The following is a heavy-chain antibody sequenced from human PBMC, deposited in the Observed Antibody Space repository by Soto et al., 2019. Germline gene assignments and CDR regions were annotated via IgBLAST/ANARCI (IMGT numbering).Heavy chain of an antibody. CDR3: ARSGYSGYDYYYYYGMDV. D-gene: IGHD5-12*01. CDR2: IDPSYSYT. J-gene: IGHJ6*02. CDR1: GYSFTSYW. Sequence: PGESLKISCKGSGYSFTSYWISWVRQMPGKGLGWLGSIDPSYSYTNYCPSFQGHVTISADKSISTAYLQWSSLMASDTALFFFARSGYSGYDYYYYYGMDVWGQGTTVTVSS. V-gene: IGHV5-10-1*01.